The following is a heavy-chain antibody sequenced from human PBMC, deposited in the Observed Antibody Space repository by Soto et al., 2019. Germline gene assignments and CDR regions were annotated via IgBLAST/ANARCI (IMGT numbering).Heavy chain of an antibody. CDR3: AKGGRYFDWDDAFDI. CDR1: GFTFSSYG. V-gene: IGHV3-30*18. J-gene: IGHJ3*02. CDR2: ISYDGSNK. D-gene: IGHD3-9*01. Sequence: GGSLRLSCAASGFTFSSYGMHWVRQAPGKGLEWVAVISYDGSNKYYADSVKGRFTISRDNSKNTLYLQMNSLRAEDTAVYYCAKGGRYFDWDDAFDIWGQGTMVTVSS.